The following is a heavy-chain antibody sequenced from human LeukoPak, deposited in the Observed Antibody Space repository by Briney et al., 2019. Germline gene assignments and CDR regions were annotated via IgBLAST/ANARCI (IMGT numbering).Heavy chain of an antibody. Sequence: GRSLRLSCAASGFTFSSYGMHWVRQAPGKGLEWVAVISSDGSGKHYADSVKGRLTISRDNSKNTLYLQMNSLRAEDTALYYCVKDLTGGSYYFDYWGQGTLVTVSS. CDR3: VKDLTGGSYYFDY. CDR1: GFTFSSYG. CDR2: ISSDGSGK. J-gene: IGHJ4*02. V-gene: IGHV3-30*18. D-gene: IGHD1-26*01.